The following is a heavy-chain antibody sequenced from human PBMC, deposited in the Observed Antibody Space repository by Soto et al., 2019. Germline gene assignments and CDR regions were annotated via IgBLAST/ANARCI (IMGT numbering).Heavy chain of an antibody. CDR2: IYYSGST. V-gene: IGHV4-39*01. J-gene: IGHJ3*02. D-gene: IGHD2-2*01. CDR3: ARHCLHRSTSCPHDM. Sequence: QLQLQESGPGLVKPSETLSLTCTVSGGSVSSSDYYWGWIRQPPGKGLEWIGTIYYSGSTYYNPSLRRRVTISVDTFKNQFSLKLSSVTAADTAVYYCARHCLHRSTSCPHDMWGQGTMVTVSS. CDR1: GGSVSSSDYY.